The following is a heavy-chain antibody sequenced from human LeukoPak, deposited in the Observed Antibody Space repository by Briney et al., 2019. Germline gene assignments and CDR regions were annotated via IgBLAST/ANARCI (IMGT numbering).Heavy chain of an antibody. CDR2: ISLSGLT. CDR3: SRENGAFSPVGY. CDR1: GGFIGNTNC. Sequence: PSGTLSLTLADFGGFIGNTNCWTWVRQPPGQGLEWIGEISLSGLTNYNPSLKSRVTVSLDKSKNHLSLNLTSVTAADTAVYYFSRENGAFSPVGYWGQGTLVTVPS. V-gene: IGHV4-4*02. D-gene: IGHD2-8*01. J-gene: IGHJ4*02.